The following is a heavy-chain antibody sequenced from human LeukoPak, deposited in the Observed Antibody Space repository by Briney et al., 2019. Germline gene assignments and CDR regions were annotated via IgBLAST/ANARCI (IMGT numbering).Heavy chain of an antibody. V-gene: IGHV1-8*01. CDR3: ARVSLGYCSGGTCYFQDH. Sequence: ASVKVSCKTSGYTFTNYDINWVRRATGQGLEWMGWMNPNSGNTGYAQKFQGRVTMTRSTSISTAYMELSSLTSEDTAVYYCARVSLGYCSGGTCYFQDHWGQGTLVAVSS. CDR1: GYTFTNYD. J-gene: IGHJ4*02. D-gene: IGHD2-15*01. CDR2: MNPNSGNT.